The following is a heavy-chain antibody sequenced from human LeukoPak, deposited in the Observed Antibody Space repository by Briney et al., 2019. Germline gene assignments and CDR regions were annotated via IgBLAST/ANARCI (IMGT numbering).Heavy chain of an antibody. Sequence: PGGSLRLSCTVSGFTLSSYEMSRIRQAPGKGLEWVSYISSIGSSIYYADSVKGRFTISRDNAKNSLYLQMNSLRAEDTAVYYCARAHNWFGPWGQGTLVTVSS. CDR3: ARAHNWFGP. CDR1: GFTLSSYE. CDR2: ISSIGSSI. V-gene: IGHV3-11*01. J-gene: IGHJ5*02.